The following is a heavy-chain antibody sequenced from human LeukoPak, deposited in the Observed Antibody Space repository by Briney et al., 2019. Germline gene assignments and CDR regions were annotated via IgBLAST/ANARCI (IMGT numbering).Heavy chain of an antibody. CDR1: GFTFSSYA. CDR2: ISGSGGSA. D-gene: IGHD6-19*01. Sequence: GGSLRLSCAASGFTFSSYAMSWVRQAPGKGLEWVSAISGSGGSAYYADSVKGRFTISRDNSKNTLYLQMNSLRAEDTAVYYCAKVPLTYIAVAGSHYFDYWGQGTLVTVSS. CDR3: AKVPLTYIAVAGSHYFDY. V-gene: IGHV3-23*01. J-gene: IGHJ4*02.